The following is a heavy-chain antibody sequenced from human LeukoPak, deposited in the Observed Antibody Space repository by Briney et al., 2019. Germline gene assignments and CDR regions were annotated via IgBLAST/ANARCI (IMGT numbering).Heavy chain of an antibody. CDR1: GFTLSSYA. CDR3: VTDYGGSSGAFDI. Sequence: GSLRLSCTGSGFTLSSYAMNWVRRAPGQGLEWVSSISSSSSDIYYTDSVKGRFTISRDNAKNSLYLQMNSLRAEDTAVYYCVTDYGGSSGAFDIWGQGTMVTVSS. D-gene: IGHD4-23*01. V-gene: IGHV3-21*01. CDR2: ISSSSSDI. J-gene: IGHJ3*02.